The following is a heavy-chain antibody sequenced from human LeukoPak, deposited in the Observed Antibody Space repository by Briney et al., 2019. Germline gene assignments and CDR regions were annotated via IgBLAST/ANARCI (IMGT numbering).Heavy chain of an antibody. CDR2: IYSGGST. D-gene: IGHD3-22*01. CDR3: ARDSYDSSGYYSDI. Sequence: GGSLRLSCAASGFTVSSNYMSWVRQAPGKGLEWVSVIYSGGSTYYADSVKGRFTISRDNSKNTLYLQMNSLRAEDTAVYYCARDSYDSSGYYSDIWGQGTMVTVSS. V-gene: IGHV3-66*01. CDR1: GFTVSSNY. J-gene: IGHJ3*02.